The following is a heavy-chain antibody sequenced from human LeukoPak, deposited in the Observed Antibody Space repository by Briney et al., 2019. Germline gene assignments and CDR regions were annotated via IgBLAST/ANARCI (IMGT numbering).Heavy chain of an antibody. CDR3: ARGPGSYWSNYFDY. CDR1: GFTVSSNY. Sequence: GGSLRLSCAASGFTVSSNYMSWVRQAPGKGLEWVSLIYSGGSTYYADSVKGRFTISRDNSKNTLYLQMNSLRAEDTAVYYCARGPGSYWSNYFDYWGQGTLVTVSS. D-gene: IGHD1-26*01. J-gene: IGHJ4*02. CDR2: IYSGGST. V-gene: IGHV3-66*01.